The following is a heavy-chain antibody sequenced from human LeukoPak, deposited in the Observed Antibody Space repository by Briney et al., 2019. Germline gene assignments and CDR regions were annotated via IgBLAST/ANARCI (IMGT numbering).Heavy chain of an antibody. J-gene: IGHJ4*02. V-gene: IGHV3-49*04. D-gene: IGHD5-18*01. CDR2: IRSKAYGGTT. CDR1: GFTFGDYA. Sequence: GGSLRLSCTASGFTFGDYAMSWVRQAPGKGLEWVGFIRSKAYGGTTEYAASVKGRFTISRDDSKSIAYLQMNSLKTEDTAVYYCTRSWIQLWLIPFDYWGQGTLVTVSS. CDR3: TRSWIQLWLIPFDY.